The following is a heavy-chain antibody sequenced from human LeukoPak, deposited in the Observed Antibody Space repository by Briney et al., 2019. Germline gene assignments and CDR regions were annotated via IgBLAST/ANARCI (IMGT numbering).Heavy chain of an antibody. Sequence: TGGSLRLSCAASGFTFSGYSMNWVRQAPGKGLEWVSSISSSSSYIYYADSVKGRFTISRDNAKNSLYLQMNSLRAEDTAVYHCARDLDIVVVPAALDAFDIWGQGTMVTVSS. D-gene: IGHD2-2*01. CDR2: ISSSSSYI. CDR3: ARDLDIVVVPAALDAFDI. V-gene: IGHV3-21*01. J-gene: IGHJ3*02. CDR1: GFTFSGYS.